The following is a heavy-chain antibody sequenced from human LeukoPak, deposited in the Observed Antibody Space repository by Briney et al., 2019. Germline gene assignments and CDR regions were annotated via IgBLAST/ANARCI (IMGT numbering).Heavy chain of an antibody. V-gene: IGHV1-18*01. CDR2: ISAYKGNT. D-gene: IGHD3-10*01. CDR3: ARDRMVRGVIPLFDAFDI. CDR1: GYTFTSYG. Sequence: ASLRVSCKASGYTFTSYGIYWVRQAPGQRLEWMGWISAYKGNTNYAQKVQGRVTMTTDTPTSTAYMELRSLKSDGTAVYYCARDRMVRGVIPLFDAFDIWGQGTMVTVSS. J-gene: IGHJ3*02.